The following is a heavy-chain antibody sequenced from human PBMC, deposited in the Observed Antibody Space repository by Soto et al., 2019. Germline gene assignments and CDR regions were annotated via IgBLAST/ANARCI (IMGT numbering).Heavy chain of an antibody. CDR1: GFTFSSYW. J-gene: IGHJ4*02. D-gene: IGHD6-13*01. Sequence: EVQLVESGGGLVQPGGSLRLSCAASGFTFSSYWMHWVRQAPGKGLEWVANINQDGSEEYYVDSVKGRFTISRDNAKNSLYLQMKSLRAEDTAVYSCARSIAALGSFWGQGTLVTVSS. CDR3: ARSIAALGSF. V-gene: IGHV3-7*05. CDR2: INQDGSEE.